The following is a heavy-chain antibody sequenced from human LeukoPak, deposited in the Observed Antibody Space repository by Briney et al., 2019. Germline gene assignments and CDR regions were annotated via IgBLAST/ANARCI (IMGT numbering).Heavy chain of an antibody. Sequence: GGSLRLSCAASGFTFSSYSMNWVRQAPGKGLEWVSAISGTGGSTYYADSVKGRFTISRDNSKNTLYLQMNSLRAEDTAVYYCAKDWGLLPRSSFDYWGQGTLVTVSS. CDR2: ISGTGGST. CDR1: GFTFSSYS. CDR3: AKDWGLLPRSSFDY. J-gene: IGHJ4*02. V-gene: IGHV3-23*01. D-gene: IGHD3-16*01.